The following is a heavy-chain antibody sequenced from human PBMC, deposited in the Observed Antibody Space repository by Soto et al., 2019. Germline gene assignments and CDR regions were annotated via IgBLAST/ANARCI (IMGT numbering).Heavy chain of an antibody. J-gene: IGHJ4*02. CDR3: AREKDSSSWYGCFDY. CDR2: ISSSGSTI. V-gene: IGHV3-48*03. Sequence: LRLSCAASGFTFSSYEMNWVRQAPGKGLEWVSYISSSGSTIYYADSVKGRFTISRDNAKNSLYLQMNSLRAEDTAVYYCAREKDSSSWYGCFDYWGQGTLVTVSS. D-gene: IGHD6-13*01. CDR1: GFTFSSYE.